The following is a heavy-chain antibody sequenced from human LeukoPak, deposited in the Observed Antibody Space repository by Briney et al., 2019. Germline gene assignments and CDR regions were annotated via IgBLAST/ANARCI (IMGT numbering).Heavy chain of an antibody. CDR1: GFAFDEHG. V-gene: IGHV3-20*04. CDR3: ARAPITSPFYFDY. J-gene: IGHJ4*02. CDR2: INWSGGST. D-gene: IGHD2-2*01. Sequence: RGSLRLSCTASGFAFDEHGMSWVRQVPGKGLEWVSGINWSGGSTGYADPLRGRFTISRDNAKNSLYLQMDSLRAEDTALYYCARAPITSPFYFDYWGQGTLVTVSS.